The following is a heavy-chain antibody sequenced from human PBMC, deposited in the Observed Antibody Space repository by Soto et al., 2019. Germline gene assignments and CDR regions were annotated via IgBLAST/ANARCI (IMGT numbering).Heavy chain of an antibody. CDR3: ARPVERGDYYGMDV. D-gene: IGHD1-1*01. Sequence: QLQLQESGPGLVKPSETLSLTCTVSGGSISSSSYYWGWIRQPPGKGLEWIGSIYYSGSTYYNPSLKSRVPISVDTSKNQFSLKLSAVTAADTAVYYCARPVERGDYYGMDVWGQGTTVTVSS. CDR1: GGSISSSSYY. CDR2: IYYSGST. J-gene: IGHJ6*02. V-gene: IGHV4-39*01.